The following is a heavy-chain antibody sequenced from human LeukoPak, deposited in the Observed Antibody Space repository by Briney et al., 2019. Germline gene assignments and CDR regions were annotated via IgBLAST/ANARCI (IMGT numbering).Heavy chain of an antibody. CDR2: IGYDSDPT. V-gene: IGHV3-43*01. CDR3: AKDGHYCTATSCFSSWLDP. Sequence: GGSLRLSCAASGFTFDEFTMHWVRQAPGKGPEWVGLIGYDSDPTFYAESVKGRFTISRDNTKKTLYLQMRSLRPEDTAFYYCAKDGHYCTATSCFSSWLDPWGQGTLVTVSS. D-gene: IGHD2-15*01. CDR1: GFTFDEFT. J-gene: IGHJ5*01.